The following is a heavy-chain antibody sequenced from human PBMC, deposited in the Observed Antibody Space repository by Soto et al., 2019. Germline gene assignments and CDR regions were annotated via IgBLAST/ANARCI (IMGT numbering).Heavy chain of an antibody. V-gene: IGHV4-31*03. Sequence: PSETLSLTCTVSGGSISSGGYYWSWIRQHPGKGLEWIGYIYYSGSTYYSPSLKSRVTISVDTSKNQFSLKLSSVTAADTAVYYCASLPLFGRLRDYWGQGTLVTVSS. J-gene: IGHJ4*02. CDR1: GGSISSGGYY. CDR2: IYYSGST. D-gene: IGHD1-26*01. CDR3: ASLPLFGRLRDY.